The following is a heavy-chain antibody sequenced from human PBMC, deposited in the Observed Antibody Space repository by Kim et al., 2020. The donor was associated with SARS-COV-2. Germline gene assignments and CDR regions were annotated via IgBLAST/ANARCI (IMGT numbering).Heavy chain of an antibody. V-gene: IGHV4-31*03. CDR3: ARGQGLITMIVVVVGAFDF. Sequence: SETLSLTCTVSGGSISSGGYYWSWIRQHPGKGLEWIGYIYYSGSTYYNPSLKSRVTISVDTSKNQFSLKLSSVTAADTAVYYCARGQGLITMIVVVVGAFDFGGQGTRHTVSS. J-gene: IGHJ4*02. CDR2: IYYSGST. CDR1: GGSISSGGYY. D-gene: IGHD3-22*01.